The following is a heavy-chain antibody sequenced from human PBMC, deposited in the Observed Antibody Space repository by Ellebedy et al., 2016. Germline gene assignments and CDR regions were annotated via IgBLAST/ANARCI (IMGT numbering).Heavy chain of an antibody. CDR2: ISSSSSYT. J-gene: IGHJ4*02. CDR1: GFTFSDYY. D-gene: IGHD2-8*02. CDR3: ARRVVYAIDSWYYFDY. V-gene: IGHV3-11*06. Sequence: GESLKISXAASGFTFSDYYMSWIRQAPGKGLEWVSYISSSSSYTNYADSVKGRFTISRDNAKNSLYLQMNSLRAEDTAVYYCARRVVYAIDSWYYFDYWGQGTLVTVSS.